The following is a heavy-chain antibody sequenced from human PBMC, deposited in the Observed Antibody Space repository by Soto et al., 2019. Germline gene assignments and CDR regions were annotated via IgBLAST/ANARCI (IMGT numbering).Heavy chain of an antibody. CDR3: AKDLVAGTTGAYFYY. CDR2: ISYDGSKK. V-gene: IGHV3-30*18. J-gene: IGHJ4*02. Sequence: QVQLVESGGGVVQPGRSLRLSCAASGFSFSSHGMHWVRQAPGKGLEWVAVISYDGSKKYYADSAKGRFTISRDNSKNXXYLQMNSLRAEDTAXYYCAKDLVAGTTGAYFYYWGQGTLVIVSS. CDR1: GFSFSSHG. D-gene: IGHD1-7*01.